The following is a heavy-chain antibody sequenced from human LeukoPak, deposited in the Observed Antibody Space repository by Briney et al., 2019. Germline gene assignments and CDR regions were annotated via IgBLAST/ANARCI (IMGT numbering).Heavy chain of an antibody. CDR2: ISAYNGNT. D-gene: IGHD3-3*01. J-gene: IGHJ6*03. CDR3: ARSPLGYYDFWSGYLYYMDV. Sequence: ASVKVSCKASGYTFTSYGISWVRQAPGQGLEWMGWISAYNGNTNYAQKLQGRVTMTTDTSTSTAYMELRSLRSDDTAVYYCARSPLGYYDFWSGYLYYMDVWGKGTTVTVSS. V-gene: IGHV1-18*01. CDR1: GYTFTSYG.